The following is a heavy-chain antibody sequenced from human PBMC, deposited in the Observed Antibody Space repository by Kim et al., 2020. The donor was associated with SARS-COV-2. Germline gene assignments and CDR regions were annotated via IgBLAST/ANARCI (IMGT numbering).Heavy chain of an antibody. V-gene: IGHV4-4*02. CDR2: IYHSGST. CDR3: ARSAIILEEGNWFDP. Sequence: SETLSLTCAVSGGSISRSNWWSWFRQHPGKGLEWIGEIYHSGSTNYNPSLKSRVTISVDKSKNQFSLKLSSVTAADTAVYYCARSAIILEEGNWFDPWGQGTMLTVCS. D-gene: IGHD2-8*02. J-gene: IGHJ5*02. CDR1: GGSISRSNW.